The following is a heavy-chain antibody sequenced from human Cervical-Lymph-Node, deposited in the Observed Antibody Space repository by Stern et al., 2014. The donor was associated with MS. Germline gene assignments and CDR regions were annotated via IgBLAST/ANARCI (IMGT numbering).Heavy chain of an antibody. CDR3: ARDRGYYYQRVGYYYGMDV. Sequence: VQLVQSGAEVKKPGASVKVSCKASGYTFTSYGISWVRQAPGQGLEWMGWISVYNGNTNYAQKLQGRVTMTTDPSTSTAYMELRSLRSDDTAVYYCARDRGYYYQRVGYYYGMDVWGQGTTVTVSS. V-gene: IGHV1-18*01. CDR2: ISVYNGNT. J-gene: IGHJ6*02. CDR1: GYTFTSYG. D-gene: IGHD3-22*01.